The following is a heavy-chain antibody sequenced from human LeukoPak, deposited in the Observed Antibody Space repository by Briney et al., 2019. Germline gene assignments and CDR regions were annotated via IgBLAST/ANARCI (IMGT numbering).Heavy chain of an antibody. CDR2: IYYSGST. J-gene: IGHJ4*02. Sequence: PSETLSLTCTVSGGSISSGDYYWSWIRQPPGKGLEWIGYIYYSGSTYYNPSLKSRVTISVDTSKNQFSQKLSSVTAADTAVYYCARTDCSSTSCYISFDYWGQGTLVTVSS. CDR1: GGSISSGDYY. V-gene: IGHV4-30-4*08. CDR3: ARTDCSSTSCYISFDY. D-gene: IGHD2-2*02.